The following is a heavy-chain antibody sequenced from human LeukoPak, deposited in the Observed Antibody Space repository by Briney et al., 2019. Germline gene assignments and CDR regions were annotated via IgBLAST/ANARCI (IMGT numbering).Heavy chain of an antibody. J-gene: IGHJ4*02. CDR2: INWHGDRT. V-gene: IGHV3-20*04. Sequence: GGSLRLSCAASGLTFEDYGMSWVRQAPGKGLELVSGINWHGDRTGYADSVKGRFTISRDNSKNTLYLQMNSLRAEDTAVYYCASRSLWYGEDYWGQGTLVTVSS. CDR3: ASRSLWYGEDY. D-gene: IGHD3-10*01. CDR1: GLTFEDYG.